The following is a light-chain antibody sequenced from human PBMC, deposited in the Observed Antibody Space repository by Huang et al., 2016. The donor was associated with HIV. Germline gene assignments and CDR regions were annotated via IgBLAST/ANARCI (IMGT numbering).Light chain of an antibody. J-gene: IGKJ4*01. Sequence: DIVMTQSPLSLSVTPGEPASISCRSSQSLLHSSGYNYLNWYLKRPGLSPQLLISLGSNRASGVPDRCSGSGSGTDFTLKISRVEAEDAGVYYCMQVLQSPLTFGGGTKVEIK. V-gene: IGKV2-28*01. CDR3: MQVLQSPLT. CDR2: LGS. CDR1: QSLLHSSGYNY.